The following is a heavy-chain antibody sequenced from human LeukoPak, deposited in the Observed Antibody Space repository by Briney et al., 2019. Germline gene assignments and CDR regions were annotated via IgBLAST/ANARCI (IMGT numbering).Heavy chain of an antibody. D-gene: IGHD5-24*01. Sequence: SQTLSLTCTVSGGSISSGGYYWSWIRQHPGKGLEWIGYIYYSGSTYYNPSLKSRVTISVGTSKNQFSLKLSSVTAADTAVYYCAREGDGYVPDYWGQGTLVTVSS. V-gene: IGHV4-31*03. J-gene: IGHJ4*02. CDR2: IYYSGST. CDR1: GGSISSGGYY. CDR3: AREGDGYVPDY.